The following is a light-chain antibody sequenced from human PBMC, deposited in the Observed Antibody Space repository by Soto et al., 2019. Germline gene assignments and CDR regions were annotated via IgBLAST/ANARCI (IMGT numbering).Light chain of an antibody. J-gene: IGLJ2*01. CDR2: SNN. Sequence: QPVLTQAPSASGTPGQGVTISCYGSSSNIGSNTVNWYQQLPGTAPQLLIYSNNQRPSGVPDRFSGSKSGTSASLAISGLQSEDEADYYCAAWDDNLDGPVFGGGTKVTVL. CDR1: SSNIGSNT. CDR3: AAWDDNLDGPV. V-gene: IGLV1-44*01.